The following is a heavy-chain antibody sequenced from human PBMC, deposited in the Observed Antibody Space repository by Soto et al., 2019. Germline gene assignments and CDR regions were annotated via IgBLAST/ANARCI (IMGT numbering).Heavy chain of an antibody. CDR1: GGSISSSSYY. Sequence: SETLSLTCTVSGGSISSSSYYWGWIRQPPGKGLEWIGSIYYSGSTYYNPSLKSRVTISVDTSKNQFSLKLSSVTAADTAVYYCASSDYSSYFDYWGQGTLVTVSS. V-gene: IGHV4-39*01. CDR2: IYYSGST. J-gene: IGHJ4*02. CDR3: ASSDYSSYFDY. D-gene: IGHD4-4*01.